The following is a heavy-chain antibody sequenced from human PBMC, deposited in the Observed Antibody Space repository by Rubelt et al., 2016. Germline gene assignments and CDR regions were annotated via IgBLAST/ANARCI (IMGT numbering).Heavy chain of an antibody. D-gene: IGHD1-26*01. J-gene: IGHJ4*02. CDR2: IKQDGSEK. V-gene: IGHV3-7*03. CDR3: ARDSAGVGVDY. CDR1: GFTFGNHW. Sequence: EVQLVESGGGLVQPGGSLRLSCAASGFTFGNHWMSWIRQAPGKGLEWVANIKQDGSEKYYVDSVKGRFTISRDNAKNLLYLQMHIMTADDTAVYYCARDSAGVGVDYWGQGTLVSVSS.